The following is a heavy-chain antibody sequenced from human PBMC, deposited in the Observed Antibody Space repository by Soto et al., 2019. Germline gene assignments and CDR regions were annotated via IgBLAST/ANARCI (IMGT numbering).Heavy chain of an antibody. CDR2: IYYSGST. Sequence: SETLSLTCTVSGGSISSYYWSWIRQPPGKGLEWIGYIYYSGSTNYNPSLKSRVTISVDTSKNQFSLKLSSVTAANTAVYYCARRYGGTFDYWGQGTLVTVSS. CDR3: ARRYGGTFDY. D-gene: IGHD1-26*01. CDR1: GGSISSYY. J-gene: IGHJ4*02. V-gene: IGHV4-59*01.